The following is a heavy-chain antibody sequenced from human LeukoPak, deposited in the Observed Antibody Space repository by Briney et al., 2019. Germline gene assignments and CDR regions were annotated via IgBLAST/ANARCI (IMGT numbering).Heavy chain of an antibody. CDR3: AGGYSGGWTPIDP. J-gene: IGHJ5*02. CDR1: GGSISSYY. CDR2: IYTSGST. D-gene: IGHD6-19*01. V-gene: IGHV4-4*07. Sequence: PSETLSLTCTVSGGSISSYYWSWIRQPAGKGLEWIGRIYTSGSTNYNPSLKSRVTISVDKSKNQFSLKLSSVTAADTAVYYCAGGYSGGWTPIDPWGQGTLVTVSS.